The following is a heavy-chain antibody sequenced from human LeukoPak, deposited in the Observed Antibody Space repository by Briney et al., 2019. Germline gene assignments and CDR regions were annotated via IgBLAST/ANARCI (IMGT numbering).Heavy chain of an antibody. CDR2: ISGSGGST. D-gene: IGHD6-13*01. Sequence: GGSLRLSCAASGFTFSSYGMHWVRQAPGKGLEWVSAISGSGGSTYYADSVKGRFTISRDNSKNTLYLQMNSLRAEDTAVYYCAKAAGIAAAGTNPFDYWGQGTLVTVSS. V-gene: IGHV3-23*01. CDR3: AKAAGIAAAGTNPFDY. CDR1: GFTFSSYG. J-gene: IGHJ4*02.